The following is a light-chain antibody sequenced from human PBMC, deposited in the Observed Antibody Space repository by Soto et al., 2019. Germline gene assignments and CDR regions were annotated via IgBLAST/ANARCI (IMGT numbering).Light chain of an antibody. V-gene: IGLV2-14*01. Sequence: QSALTQPASVSGSPGQSITISCTGASSDVGRYNYVSWYQQHPGKAPKLMIYEVNNRPSGVSNRFSGSKSGDTASLTISGLQAEDEADYYCSSYTSSSTVVFGGGTKLTVL. CDR3: SSYTSSSTVV. CDR1: SSDVGRYNY. CDR2: EVN. J-gene: IGLJ2*01.